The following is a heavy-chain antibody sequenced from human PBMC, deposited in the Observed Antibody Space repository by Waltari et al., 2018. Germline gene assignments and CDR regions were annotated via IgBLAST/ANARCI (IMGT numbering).Heavy chain of an antibody. Sequence: QLQLQESGPGLVKPSETLSLTCTVSGGSISSSSYYWGWIRQPPGKGLEWIGRIYYSGSTYSHPPLKSRVTIAVDTAKNQFSLKLSSVTAADTAVYYCARPRYYYDSSGYYPFDYWGQGTLVTVSS. CDR3: ARPRYYYDSSGYYPFDY. CDR2: IYYSGST. J-gene: IGHJ4*02. CDR1: GGSISSSSYY. D-gene: IGHD3-22*01. V-gene: IGHV4-39*01.